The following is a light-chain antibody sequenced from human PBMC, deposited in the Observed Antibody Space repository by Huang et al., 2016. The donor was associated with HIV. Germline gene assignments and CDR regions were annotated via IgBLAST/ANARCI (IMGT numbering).Light chain of an antibody. J-gene: IGKJ2*01. CDR1: QSILHSTGYNY. Sequence: DIVMTQSPLSLAVTPGEPASISCRSSQSILHSTGYNYLDWYVQKPGQSPQLLIYMGSNRAAGVPDRISGGGSGVEFTLKISRVEAEDVGVYYCMQAQQTPYTFGPGTKLEIK. V-gene: IGKV2-28*01. CDR2: MGS. CDR3: MQAQQTPYT.